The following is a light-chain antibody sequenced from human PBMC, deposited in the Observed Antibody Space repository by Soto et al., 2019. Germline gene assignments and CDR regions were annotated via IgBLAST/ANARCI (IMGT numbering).Light chain of an antibody. CDR2: ANS. J-gene: IGLJ3*02. CDR3: QSYDSSLSGGVV. Sequence: QSVLTQPPSVSGAPGQRVTISCTGSSSDIGAGHDVHWYQQLPGTAPKIFISANSNRPSGVPDRFSGSKSGTSASLAITGLQVEDEADYYCQSYDSSLSGGVVFGGGTKLTVL. CDR1: SSDIGAGHD. V-gene: IGLV1-40*01.